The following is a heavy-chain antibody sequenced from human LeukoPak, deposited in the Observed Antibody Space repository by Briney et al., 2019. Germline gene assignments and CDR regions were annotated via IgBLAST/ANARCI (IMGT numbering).Heavy chain of an antibody. Sequence: PGGSLRLSCAASGFTFSDYYMGWIRQAPGKGLEWVSAISGSGGSTYYADSVKGRFTISRDNSKNTLYLQMNSLRAEDTAVYYCAKGLAYYDDFDYWGQGTLVTVSS. CDR3: AKGLAYYDDFDY. CDR1: GFTFSDYY. CDR2: ISGSGGST. V-gene: IGHV3-23*01. D-gene: IGHD3-22*01. J-gene: IGHJ4*02.